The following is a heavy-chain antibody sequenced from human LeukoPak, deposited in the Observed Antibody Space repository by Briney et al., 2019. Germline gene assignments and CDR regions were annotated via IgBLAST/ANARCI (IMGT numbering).Heavy chain of an antibody. Sequence: SQTLSLTCAISGDSVSSNSAAWNWIRRSPSRGLEWLGRTYYRSKWYNDYAVSVKSRITINPDTSKNQFSLQLNSVTPEDTAVYYCAREVTMVRGVIIIPYYYYGMDVWGKGTTVTVSS. D-gene: IGHD3-10*01. CDR2: TYYRSKWYN. CDR3: AREVTMVRGVIIIPYYYYGMDV. J-gene: IGHJ6*04. V-gene: IGHV6-1*01. CDR1: GDSVSSNSAA.